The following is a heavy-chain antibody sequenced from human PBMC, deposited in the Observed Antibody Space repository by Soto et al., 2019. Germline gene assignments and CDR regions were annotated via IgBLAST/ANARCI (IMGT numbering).Heavy chain of an antibody. V-gene: IGHV1-18*01. CDR1: GYTFTSYG. J-gene: IGHJ6*02. CDR3: AREPPRSGWWGYYGMDV. Sequence: QVQLVQSGAEVKKPGASVKVSCKASGYTFTSYGISWVRQAPGQGLEWMGWISAYNGNTNYAQKLQGRVTMTTDTATITAYMELRSLRSDDTAVYYCAREPPRSGWWGYYGMDVWGQGTTVTVSS. CDR2: ISAYNGNT. D-gene: IGHD6-19*01.